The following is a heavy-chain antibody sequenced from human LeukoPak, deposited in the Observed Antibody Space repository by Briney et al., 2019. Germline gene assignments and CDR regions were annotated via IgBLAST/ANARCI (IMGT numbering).Heavy chain of an antibody. J-gene: IGHJ4*02. Sequence: SQTLSLTCSVSGGSVTSDYYWSWIRQPPGKGLEWIGHIHYSGTTYYNPSLKSRLIISLDRSKNQFSLTLTSVTAADTAVYYCARDTGLYYFDSWGQGTLVTVSS. CDR1: GGSVTSDYY. CDR2: IHYSGTT. D-gene: IGHD1-14*01. V-gene: IGHV4-30-4*01. CDR3: ARDTGLYYFDS.